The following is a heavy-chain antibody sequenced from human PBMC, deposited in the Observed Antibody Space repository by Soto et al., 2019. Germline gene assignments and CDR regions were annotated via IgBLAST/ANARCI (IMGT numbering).Heavy chain of an antibody. CDR2: ISGDSGST. CDR1: GFTFSSYA. Sequence: GGSLRLSCAASGFTFSSYAMSWVRQAPGKGLEWVSAISGDSGSTYYADSVKGRFTISRDNSKNTLYLQMNSLRAEDTAVYHCAFGNLSYYFDYWGQGTPVTVSS. V-gene: IGHV3-23*01. J-gene: IGHJ4*02. D-gene: IGHD3-16*01. CDR3: AFGNLSYYFDY.